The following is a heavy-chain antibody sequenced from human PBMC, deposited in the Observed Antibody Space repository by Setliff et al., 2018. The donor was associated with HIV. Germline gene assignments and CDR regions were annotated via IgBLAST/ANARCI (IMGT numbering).Heavy chain of an antibody. CDR2: IFPFFGSA. D-gene: IGHD4-17*01. J-gene: IGHJ6*03. CDR3: ARGADGDYRYYMDV. V-gene: IGHV1-69*13. CDR1: GGTFSSYG. Sequence: SVKVSCKASGGTFSSYGVNWVRQAPGQGLEWMGWIFPFFGSANYAQKFQGRVTITADVSTITIYMELSSLTSEDTAVYYCARGADGDYRYYMDVWGRGTTVTVSS.